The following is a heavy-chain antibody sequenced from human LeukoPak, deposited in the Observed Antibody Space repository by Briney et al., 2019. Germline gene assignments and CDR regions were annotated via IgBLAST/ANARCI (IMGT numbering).Heavy chain of an antibody. CDR3: ARVSSSSWFAPFDY. Sequence: SETLSLTCTVSGGSISSSSYYWSWIRQPPGKGLEWIGYIYYSGSTNYNPSLKSRVTISVDTSKNQFSLKLNSVTAADTAVYYCARVSSSSWFAPFDYWGQGTLVTVSS. J-gene: IGHJ4*02. D-gene: IGHD6-13*01. V-gene: IGHV4-61*01. CDR2: IYYSGST. CDR1: GGSISSSSYY.